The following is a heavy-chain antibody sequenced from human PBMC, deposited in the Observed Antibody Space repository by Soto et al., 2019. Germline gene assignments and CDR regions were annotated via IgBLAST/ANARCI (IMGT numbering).Heavy chain of an antibody. CDR2: IIPILGIA. V-gene: IGHV1-69*02. D-gene: IGHD3-3*01. CDR3: ARADYDFWSGAYYFDY. J-gene: IGHJ4*02. CDR1: GGTFSSYT. Sequence: SVKVSCKASGGTFSSYTISWVRQAPGQGLEWMGRIIPILGIANYAQRFQGRVTITADKSTSAAYMELSSLRSEDTAVYYCARADYDFWSGAYYFDYWGQGTLVTVSS.